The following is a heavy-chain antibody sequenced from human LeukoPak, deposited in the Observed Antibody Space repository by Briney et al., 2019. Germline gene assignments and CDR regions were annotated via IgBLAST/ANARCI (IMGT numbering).Heavy chain of an antibody. CDR3: AREYYYGSRSYLD. CDR1: GYTFTSYD. D-gene: IGHD3-10*01. Sequence: ASVKVSCKTSGYTFTSYDINWVRQGTGQGLEWMGWMNPNSGNTGYAQKFQGRVTMTTDTSTSTAYMELRSLRSDDTAVYYCAREYYYGSRSYLDWGQGTLVTVSS. J-gene: IGHJ4*02. V-gene: IGHV1-8*01. CDR2: MNPNSGNT.